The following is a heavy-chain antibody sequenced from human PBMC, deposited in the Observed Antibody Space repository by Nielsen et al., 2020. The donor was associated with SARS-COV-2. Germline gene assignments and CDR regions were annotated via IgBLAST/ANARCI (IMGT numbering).Heavy chain of an antibody. CDR1: GGSISSYY. J-gene: IGHJ6*02. D-gene: IGHD3-3*01. V-gene: IGHV4-59*08. Sequence: SETLSLTCTVSGGSISSYYWSWIRQPPGKGLEWIGYIYYSGSTNYNPSLKSRVTISVDTSKNQFSLKLSSVTAADTAVYYCARHSTQSSVGITIFGVVIIPVGMDVWGQGTTVTVSS. CDR2: IYYSGST. CDR3: ARHSTQSSVGITIFGVVIIPVGMDV.